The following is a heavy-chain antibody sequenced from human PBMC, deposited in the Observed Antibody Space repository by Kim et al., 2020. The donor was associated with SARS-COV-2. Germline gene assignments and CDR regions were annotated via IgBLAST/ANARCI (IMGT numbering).Heavy chain of an antibody. CDR3: ARGGGSYPY. D-gene: IGHD1-26*01. J-gene: IGHJ4*02. CDR2: GGT. V-gene: IGHV4-59*09. Sequence: GGTNSTPPLKSRVPISVDTSKNQFSLKLSSVTAADTAVYYCARGGGSYPYWGQGTLVTVSS.